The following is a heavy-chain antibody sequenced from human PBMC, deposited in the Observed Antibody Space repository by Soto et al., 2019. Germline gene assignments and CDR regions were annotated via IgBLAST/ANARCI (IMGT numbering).Heavy chain of an antibody. CDR2: FYYSGST. Sequence: SETLSLTCTVSGGSISSFHWSWIRQPPGKGLEWIGSFYYSGSTKYNPSLKSRVTMSADKSKNQFSLRPKSVTAADTAVYWCARDYYYDDSGNPGAYYDGMDVWGQGTMVTVSS. CDR1: GGSISSFH. V-gene: IGHV4-59*01. CDR3: ARDYYYDDSGNPGAYYDGMDV. J-gene: IGHJ6*02. D-gene: IGHD3-22*01.